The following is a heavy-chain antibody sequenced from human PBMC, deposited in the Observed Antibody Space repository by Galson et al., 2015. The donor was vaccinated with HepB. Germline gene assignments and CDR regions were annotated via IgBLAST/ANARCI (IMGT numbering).Heavy chain of an antibody. J-gene: IGHJ6*03. CDR3: AKLAPIVVVPAAIRSNYYYYMDV. Sequence: SLRLSCAASGFTFSSYGMHWVRQAPGKGLEWVAVISYDGSNKYYADSVKGRFTISRDNSKNTLYLQMNSLRAEDTAVYYCAKLAPIVVVPAAIRSNYYYYMDVWGKGTTVTVSS. CDR2: ISYDGSNK. CDR1: GFTFSSYG. V-gene: IGHV3-30*18. D-gene: IGHD2-2*01.